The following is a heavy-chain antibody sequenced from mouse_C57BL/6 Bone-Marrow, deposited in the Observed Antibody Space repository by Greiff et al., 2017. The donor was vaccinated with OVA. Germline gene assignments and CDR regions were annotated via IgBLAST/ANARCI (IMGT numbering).Heavy chain of an antibody. Sequence: EVMLVESGGGLVQPGGSLKLSCAASGFTFSDYYMYWVRQTPEKRLEWVAYISNGGGSTYYPDTVKGRFTISRDNAKNTLYLQMSRLKSEDTAMYYCARESNYSFAYWGQGTLVTVSA. CDR1: GFTFSDYY. J-gene: IGHJ3*01. V-gene: IGHV5-12*01. D-gene: IGHD2-5*01. CDR2: ISNGGGST. CDR3: ARESNYSFAY.